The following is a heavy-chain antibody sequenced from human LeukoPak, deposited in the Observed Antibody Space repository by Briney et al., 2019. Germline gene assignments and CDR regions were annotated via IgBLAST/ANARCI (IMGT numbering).Heavy chain of an antibody. D-gene: IGHD6-19*01. Sequence: SETLSLTCAVYGGSFSGYYWSWIRQPPGKGLEWIGEINHSGSTNYNPSLKSRVTISVDTSKNQFSLKLSSVTAADTAVYYCARHPSSGWYFSIDYWGQGTLVTVSS. J-gene: IGHJ4*02. CDR2: INHSGST. CDR3: ARHPSSGWYFSIDY. CDR1: GGSFSGYY. V-gene: IGHV4-34*01.